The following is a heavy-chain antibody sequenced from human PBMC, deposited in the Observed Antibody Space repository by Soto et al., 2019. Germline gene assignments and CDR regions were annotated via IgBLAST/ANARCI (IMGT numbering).Heavy chain of an antibody. CDR3: AKDSVIAVADFQTTFDY. Sequence: EVQLLESGGGLVQPGGSLRLSCAASGFTFSSYAMSWVRQAPGKGLEWVSAISGSGDNTYYADSVKGRFTISRDNSKNTLYLQMNSLRAEDTAVYYCAKDSVIAVADFQTTFDYWGQGTLVTVSS. V-gene: IGHV3-23*01. CDR2: ISGSGDNT. D-gene: IGHD6-19*01. CDR1: GFTFSSYA. J-gene: IGHJ4*02.